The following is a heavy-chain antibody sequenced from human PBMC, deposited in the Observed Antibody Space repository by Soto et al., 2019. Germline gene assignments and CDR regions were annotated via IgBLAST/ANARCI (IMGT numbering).Heavy chain of an antibody. CDR3: ARNPLTDNWFDP. J-gene: IGHJ5*02. CDR2: IDPSDSYT. Sequence: RGESLKISCKGSGYSFTSYWISWVRQMPGKGLEWMGRIDPSDSYTNYSPSFQGHVTISADKSISTAYLQWSSLKASDTAMYYCARNPLTDNWFDPWGQGTLVTVSS. V-gene: IGHV5-10-1*01. CDR1: GYSFTSYW.